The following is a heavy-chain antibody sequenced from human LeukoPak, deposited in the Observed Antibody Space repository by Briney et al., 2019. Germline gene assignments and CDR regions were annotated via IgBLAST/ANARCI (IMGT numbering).Heavy chain of an antibody. V-gene: IGHV4-31*03. Sequence: SETLSLTCTVSGGSISSGGYYWSWIRQHPGKGLEWIGYIYYSGSTYYNPSLKSRVTISVDTSKNQFSLKLSSVTAADTAVYYCARVHGSAVAVNFDYWGQGTLVTVSS. CDR2: IYYSGST. J-gene: IGHJ4*02. D-gene: IGHD6-19*01. CDR3: ARVHGSAVAVNFDY. CDR1: GGSISSGGYY.